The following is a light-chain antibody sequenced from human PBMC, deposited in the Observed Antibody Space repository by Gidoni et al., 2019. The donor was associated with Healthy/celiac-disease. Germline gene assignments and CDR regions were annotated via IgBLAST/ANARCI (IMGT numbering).Light chain of an antibody. V-gene: IGKV1-39*01. CDR2: AAS. CDR1: QSIISY. Sequence: DIQMTQSPSSLSASVGDRVTITCRASQSIISYLNWYQQKPGKAPKLLIYAASSLQSGVPSRFSGSGSGTDFTLTISSLQPEDFATYYCQQSYSTVTFXGXTKVEIK. CDR3: QQSYSTVT. J-gene: IGKJ4*01.